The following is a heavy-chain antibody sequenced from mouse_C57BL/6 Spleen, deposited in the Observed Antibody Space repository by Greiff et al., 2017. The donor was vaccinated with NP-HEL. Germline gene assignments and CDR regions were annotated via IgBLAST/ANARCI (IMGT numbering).Heavy chain of an antibody. CDR3: TTRYYYGSSRLDY. Sequence: VQLQQSGAELVRPGASVKLSCTASGFNIKDYYMHWVKQRPEQGLEWIGRIDPEDGDTEYAPKFQGKATMTADTSSNTAYLQLSSLTSEDTAVYYCTTRYYYGSSRLDYWGQGTTLTVSS. CDR2: IDPEDGDT. D-gene: IGHD1-1*01. V-gene: IGHV14-1*01. J-gene: IGHJ2*01. CDR1: GFNIKDYY.